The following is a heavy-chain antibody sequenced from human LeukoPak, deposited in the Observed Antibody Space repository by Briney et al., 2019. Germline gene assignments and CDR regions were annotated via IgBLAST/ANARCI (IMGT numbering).Heavy chain of an antibody. CDR3: ARDPNSSGLFDY. D-gene: IGHD6-19*01. V-gene: IGHV1-18*01. Sequence: ASVKVSCKASGYTFTSYGIGWVRQAPGQGREWMGWISAYNGNTNYAQKLQGRVTMTTDTSTSTAYMELRSLRSDDTAVYYCARDPNSSGLFDYWGQGTLVTVSS. CDR1: GYTFTSYG. CDR2: ISAYNGNT. J-gene: IGHJ4*02.